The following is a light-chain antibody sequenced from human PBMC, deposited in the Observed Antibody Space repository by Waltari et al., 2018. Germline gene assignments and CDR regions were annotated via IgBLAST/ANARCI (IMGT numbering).Light chain of an antibody. Sequence: QSALTQPRSVSGSFGQAVTISCRGTTSNVGRYNYVYWFQKHPGKAPRPIMFAIFQRPSGVPDRFSGAKSGNTPSLTISGLQAEDEGDYYCCSYGGVYTFVFGSGTEVTVL. J-gene: IGLJ1*01. CDR1: TSNVGRYNY. CDR3: CSYGGVYTFV. CDR2: AIF. V-gene: IGLV2-11*01.